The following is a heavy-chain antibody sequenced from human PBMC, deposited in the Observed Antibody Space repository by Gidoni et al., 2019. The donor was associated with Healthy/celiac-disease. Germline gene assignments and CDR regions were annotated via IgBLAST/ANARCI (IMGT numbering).Heavy chain of an antibody. D-gene: IGHD3-22*01. CDR3: ARLRYYDSSGYYVAEYFQH. J-gene: IGHJ1*01. Sequence: QVQLVQSGAEVKKPGSSVKVSCKASGGTFSSYAISWVRQAPGQGLEWMGGIIPIFGTANYAQKFQGRVTITADKSTSTAYMELSSLRSEDTAVYYCARLRYYDSSGYYVAEYFQHWGQGTLVTVSS. V-gene: IGHV1-69*06. CDR1: GGTFSSYA. CDR2: IIPIFGTA.